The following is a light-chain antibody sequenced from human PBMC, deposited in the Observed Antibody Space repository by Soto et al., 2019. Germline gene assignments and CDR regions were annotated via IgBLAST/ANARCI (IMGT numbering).Light chain of an antibody. CDR3: CSYAGRDIL. CDR1: GSDVGNYNL. V-gene: IGLV2-23*02. Sequence: QSALTQPASVSGSPGQSITVSCTGTGSDVGNYNLVSWYQRHPGKAPKLLIYEVNRRPSVVSDRFSGSKSGNTASLTITGLQYEDEADYHCCSYAGRDILFGGGTKLTV. J-gene: IGLJ2*01. CDR2: EVN.